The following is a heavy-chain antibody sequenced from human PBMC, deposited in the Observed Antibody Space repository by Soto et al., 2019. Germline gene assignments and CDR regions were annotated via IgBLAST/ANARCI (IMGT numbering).Heavy chain of an antibody. CDR3: TTHPSSLK. V-gene: IGHV3-53*02. J-gene: IGHJ4*02. CDR1: GFTVFNNY. CDR2: IFSGGST. Sequence: EVQLVETGGGLVQPGGSLRLSCAASGFTVFNNYMSWVRQAPGEGLEWVSVIFSGGSTSYADSVKGRFTVSRDSSKNKLYLQMNRLRAEDTAVYYCTTHPSSLKWGQGTLVTVSP.